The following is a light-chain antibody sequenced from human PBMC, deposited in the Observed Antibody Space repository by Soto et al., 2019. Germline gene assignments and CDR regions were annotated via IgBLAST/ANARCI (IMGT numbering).Light chain of an antibody. CDR1: SGHSSYI. CDR2: LEGSGSY. J-gene: IGLJ2*01. V-gene: IGLV4-60*03. Sequence: QSVLTQSSSASASLGSSVKLTCTLSSGHSSYIIAWHQQQPGKAPRYLMKLEGSGSYNKGSGVPDRFSGSSSGADRYLTISNLQSEDEADYYCETWDSNTLVFGGGTKRPS. CDR3: ETWDSNTLV.